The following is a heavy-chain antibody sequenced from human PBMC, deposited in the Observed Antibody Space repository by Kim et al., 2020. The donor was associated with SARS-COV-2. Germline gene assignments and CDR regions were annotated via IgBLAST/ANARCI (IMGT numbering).Heavy chain of an antibody. V-gene: IGHV3-74*01. D-gene: IGHD2-21*02. J-gene: IGHJ4*02. CDR3: AREVVTGNGGLKY. Sequence: CADSVEGRFTISRDNAKNMLFLQMKSLRDEDRAVYYCAREVVTGNGGLKYWGQGTLVTVSS.